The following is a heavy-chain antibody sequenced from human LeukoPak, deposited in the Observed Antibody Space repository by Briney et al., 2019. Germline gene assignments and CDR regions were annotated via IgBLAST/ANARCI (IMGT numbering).Heavy chain of an antibody. D-gene: IGHD3-16*01. V-gene: IGHV1-18*01. CDR1: GFTFTSYG. CDR3: ARDAVPGIMGGY. J-gene: IGHJ4*02. Sequence: GGSLRLSCAASGFTFTSYGISWVRQAPGQGLEWMGWISAYNGNTNYAQKLQGRVTMTTDTSTSTAYMELRSLRSDDTAVYYCARDAVPGIMGGYWGQGTLVTVSS. CDR2: ISAYNGNT.